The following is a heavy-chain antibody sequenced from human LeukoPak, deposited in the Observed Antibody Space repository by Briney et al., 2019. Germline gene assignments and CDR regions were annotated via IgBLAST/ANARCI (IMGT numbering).Heavy chain of an antibody. Sequence: GGSLRLSCAASGFTFDDYGMSWVRQAPGKGLEWVSGINWNGGSTGYADSVKGRFTISRDNAKNSLYLQMNSLRAEDTAVYYCARGVFGSYALDYWGQGTLVTVSS. V-gene: IGHV3-20*04. CDR1: GFTFDDYG. CDR2: INWNGGST. J-gene: IGHJ4*02. D-gene: IGHD1-26*01. CDR3: ARGVFGSYALDY.